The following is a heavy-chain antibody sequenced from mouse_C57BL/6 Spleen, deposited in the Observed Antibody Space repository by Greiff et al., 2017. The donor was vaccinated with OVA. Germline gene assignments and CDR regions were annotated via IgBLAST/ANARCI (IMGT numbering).Heavy chain of an antibody. CDR3: ARDYYDYDAEYWYFDV. V-gene: IGHV1-64*01. Sequence: QVQLQQSGAELVKPGASVKLSCKASGYTFTSYWMHWVKQRPGQGLEWIGMIHPNSGSTNYNEKFKSKATLTVDKSSSTAYMQLSSLTSEDSAVYYCARDYYDYDAEYWYFDVWGTGTTVTVSS. CDR2: IHPNSGST. D-gene: IGHD2-4*01. J-gene: IGHJ1*03. CDR1: GYTFTSYW.